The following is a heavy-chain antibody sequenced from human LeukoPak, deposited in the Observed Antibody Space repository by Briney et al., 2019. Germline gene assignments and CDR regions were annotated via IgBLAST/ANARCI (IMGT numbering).Heavy chain of an antibody. D-gene: IGHD3-10*01. Sequence: GGTLRLSCAASGFTFSSYGMSWVRQAPGKGLEWVSAISGSGGSTYYADSVKGRFTISRDNAKNSLYLQMNSLRAEDTAVYYCARGFSGDSSIRMVSYYFDYWGQGTLVTVSS. V-gene: IGHV3-23*01. J-gene: IGHJ4*02. CDR1: GFTFSSYG. CDR2: ISGSGGST. CDR3: ARGFSGDSSIRMVSYYFDY.